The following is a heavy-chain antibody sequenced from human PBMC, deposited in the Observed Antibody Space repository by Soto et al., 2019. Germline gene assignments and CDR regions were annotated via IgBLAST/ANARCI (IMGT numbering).Heavy chain of an antibody. J-gene: IGHJ3*02. D-gene: IGHD3-3*01. Sequence: ASVKVSCKAFGYAFTTYAIHWVRQAPGQRLEWMGWINPGYGNTKYSQEFQGRVSLTRDTSATTAYMDLSSLRSEDTAVYYCARLMAISRAFDIWGQGTMVTVSS. CDR3: ARLMAISRAFDI. CDR2: INPGYGNT. CDR1: GYAFTTYA. V-gene: IGHV1-3*01.